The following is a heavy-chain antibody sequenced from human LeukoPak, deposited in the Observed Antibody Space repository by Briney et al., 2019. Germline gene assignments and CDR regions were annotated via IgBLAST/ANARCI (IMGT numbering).Heavy chain of an antibody. V-gene: IGHV1-69*13. Sequence: GASVKVSCKASGGTFSSYAISWVRQAPGQGLEGMGGIIPIFGTANYAQKFQGRVTITADESTSTAYMELSSLRSEDTAVYYCARDYYGSGSYYKRSDYWGQGTLVTVSS. CDR2: IIPIFGTA. CDR3: ARDYYGSGSYYKRSDY. J-gene: IGHJ4*02. CDR1: GGTFSSYA. D-gene: IGHD3-10*01.